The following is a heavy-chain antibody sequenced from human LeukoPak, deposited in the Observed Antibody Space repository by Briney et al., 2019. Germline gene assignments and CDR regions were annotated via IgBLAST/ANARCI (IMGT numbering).Heavy chain of an antibody. J-gene: IGHJ4*02. CDR2: FSAYNGNT. Sequence: ASVTVSCKASGYTFTSYGISWVRQAPGQGLEWMGWFSAYNGNTNYAQKLQGRVTMTTDTSTSTAYMELRSLRSDDTAVYYCATDRNTAMAAFDYWGQGTLVTVSS. D-gene: IGHD5-18*01. V-gene: IGHV1-18*04. CDR3: ATDRNTAMAAFDY. CDR1: GYTFTSYG.